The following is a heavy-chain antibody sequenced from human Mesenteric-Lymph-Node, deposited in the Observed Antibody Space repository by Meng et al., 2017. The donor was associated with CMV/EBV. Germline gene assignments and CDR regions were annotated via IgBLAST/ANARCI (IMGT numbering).Heavy chain of an antibody. Sequence: FTSYDINWGGKDTGKGLEWMGWMNPNSGNTGYAQKFQGRVTMTRNTSISTAYMELSSLRSEDTAVYYCARGGWNYDFWSGYYRGNDYWGQGTLVTVSS. V-gene: IGHV1-8*01. CDR2: MNPNSGNT. D-gene: IGHD3-3*01. CDR1: FTSYD. CDR3: ARGGWNYDFWSGYYRGNDY. J-gene: IGHJ4*02.